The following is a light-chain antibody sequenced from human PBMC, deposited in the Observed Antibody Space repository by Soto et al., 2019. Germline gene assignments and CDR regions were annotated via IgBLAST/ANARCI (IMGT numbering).Light chain of an antibody. CDR1: ESVGDY. V-gene: IGKV3-20*01. CDR2: GAT. CDR3: QQYVTSPAIT. Sequence: EIVLTQSPGALSLSPGERAPLSCWASESVGDYLAWYQQKPGQAPRLLIYGATKRTSGTPDRFSGTGSETAFTLAIRRLEPGDFAVYYCQQYVTSPAITFGQGTRLEIK. J-gene: IGKJ5*01.